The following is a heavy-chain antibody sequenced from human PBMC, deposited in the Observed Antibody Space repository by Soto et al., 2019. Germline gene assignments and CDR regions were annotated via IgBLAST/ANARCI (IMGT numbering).Heavy chain of an antibody. J-gene: IGHJ5*02. D-gene: IGHD3-22*01. CDR2: IYYSGST. CDR3: ARHLADTMIVVVTDNWFDP. CDR1: GGSISSSSYY. Sequence: QLQLQESGPGLVKPSETLSLTCTVSGGSISSSSYYWGWIRQPPGKGLEWIGSIYYSGSTYYNPSLKSRVTISVDTSKNQCSLKLSSVTAADTAVYYCARHLADTMIVVVTDNWFDPWGQGTLVTVSS. V-gene: IGHV4-39*01.